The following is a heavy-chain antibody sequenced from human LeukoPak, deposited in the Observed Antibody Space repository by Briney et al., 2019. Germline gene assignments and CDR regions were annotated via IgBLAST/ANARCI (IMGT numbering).Heavy chain of an antibody. CDR2: ISGSGGST. CDR3: AKDPGAVDCSSTSCHDY. V-gene: IGHV3-23*01. CDR1: GFTFSSYA. D-gene: IGHD2-2*01. J-gene: IGHJ4*02. Sequence: GGSLRLSCAASGFTFSSYAMSWVRQAPGKGLEWVSAISGSGGSTYYAASVKGRFTISRDNSKNTLYLQMNSLRAEDTAVYYCAKDPGAVDCSSTSCHDYWGQGTLVTVSS.